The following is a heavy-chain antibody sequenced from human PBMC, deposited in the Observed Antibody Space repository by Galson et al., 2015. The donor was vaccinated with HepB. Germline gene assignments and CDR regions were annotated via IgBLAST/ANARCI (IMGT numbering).Heavy chain of an antibody. D-gene: IGHD4-17*01. CDR3: ARGYTVTDLDLYYGMDV. J-gene: IGHJ6*02. CDR2: ISYDGSNK. CDR1: GFTFSSYA. V-gene: IGHV3-30-3*01. Sequence: SLRLSCAASGFTFSSYAMHWVRQAPGKGLEWVAVISYDGSNKYYADSVKGRFTISKDNSKNTLYLQMNSLRAEDTAVYYCARGYTVTDLDLYYGMDVWGQGTTVTVSS.